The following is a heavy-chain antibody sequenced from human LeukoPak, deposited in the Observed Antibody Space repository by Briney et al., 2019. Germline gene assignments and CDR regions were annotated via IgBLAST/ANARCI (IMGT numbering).Heavy chain of an antibody. CDR3: AKDAVPGIAVAGSFYFDY. CDR2: ISGSGGST. Sequence: GGSLRLSCAASGFTFSSYGMSWVRQAPGKGLEWVSAISGSGGSTYYADSVKGRFTISRDNSKNTLYLQMNSLRAEDTAVYYCAKDAVPGIAVAGSFYFDYWGQGTLVTVSS. J-gene: IGHJ4*02. V-gene: IGHV3-23*01. CDR1: GFTFSSYG. D-gene: IGHD6-19*01.